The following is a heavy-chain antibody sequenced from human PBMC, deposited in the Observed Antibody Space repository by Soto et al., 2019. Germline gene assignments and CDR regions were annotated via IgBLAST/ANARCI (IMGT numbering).Heavy chain of an antibody. D-gene: IGHD1-1*01. Sequence: QVQLQQWGAGLLKPSETLSLTCAVYGGFVSSGSYYWSWIRQPPGKGLEWIGEMSHSGGTHFNPSLKSRVTISVDTYKNQFSLKMSSVTAAATALYYCARVERGTATTVVDAFDIWGPGTMVTVSS. J-gene: IGHJ3*02. CDR1: GGFVSSGSYY. CDR2: MSHSGGT. CDR3: ARVERGTATTVVDAFDI. V-gene: IGHV4-34*01.